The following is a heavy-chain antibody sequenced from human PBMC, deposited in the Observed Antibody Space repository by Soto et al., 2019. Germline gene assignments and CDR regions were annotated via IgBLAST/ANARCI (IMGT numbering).Heavy chain of an antibody. J-gene: IGHJ5*02. CDR2: IHSTGVT. V-gene: IGHV4-4*07. CDR3: TRGAGPPWFDL. CDR1: GDSISGHF. Sequence: SETLSLTCTVSGDSISGHFWSWIRQPAGKGLEWVGRIHSTGVTSYNPSLKSRVTMSVDTSNNQFSLNLRSVTAADTAVYYCTRGAGPPWFDLWGQGTQVTAPQ.